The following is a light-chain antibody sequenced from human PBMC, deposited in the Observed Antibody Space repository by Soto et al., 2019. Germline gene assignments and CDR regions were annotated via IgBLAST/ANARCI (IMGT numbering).Light chain of an antibody. CDR2: DDS. J-gene: IGLJ3*02. CDR1: KLGSES. CDR3: QVWDSSDNHVV. V-gene: IGLV3-21*02. Sequence: SYELTQPPSVSVAPGQTARIPCGGSKLGSESVHWYRQKPGQAPVLVVYDDSDRPSGIPERFSGSNSGHTATLTINRVEAGDEADYYCQVWDSSDNHVVFGGGTKVTVL.